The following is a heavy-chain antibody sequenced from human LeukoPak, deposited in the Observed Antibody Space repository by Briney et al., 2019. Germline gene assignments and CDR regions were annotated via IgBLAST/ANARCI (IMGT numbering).Heavy chain of an antibody. J-gene: IGHJ3*02. V-gene: IGHV4-59*11. CDR3: ARDLVTVTKGFDI. D-gene: IGHD4-17*01. CDR2: ISYIGST. CDR1: DDSFSSHY. Sequence: PSETLSLTCAVSDDSFSSHYWTWIRQPPGKGLEWIGYISYIGSTNYNPSLKSRVTISIDTSKNQFSLKLSSVTAADTAVYYCARDLVTVTKGFDIWGQGTMVTVSS.